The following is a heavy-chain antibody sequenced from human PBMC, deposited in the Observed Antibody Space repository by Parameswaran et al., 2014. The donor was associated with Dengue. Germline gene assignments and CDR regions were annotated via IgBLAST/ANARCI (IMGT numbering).Heavy chain of an antibody. D-gene: IGHD3-22*01. CDR3: ASGSIGTYYYDSSGLYFDY. CDR2: INHSGST. J-gene: IGHJ4*02. Sequence: WIRQPPGKGLEWIGEINHSGSTNYNPSLKSRVTISVDTSKNQFSLKLSSVTAADTAVYYCASGSIGTYYYDSSGLYFDYWGQGTLVTVSS. V-gene: IGHV4-34*01.